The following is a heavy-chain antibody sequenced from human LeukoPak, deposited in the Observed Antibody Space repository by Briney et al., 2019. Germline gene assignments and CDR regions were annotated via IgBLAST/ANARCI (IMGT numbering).Heavy chain of an antibody. Sequence: GGSLRLSCAASGFTFSTYSMSWVRQAPGRGLEWVSAISGSGRSTYYADSVKGRFTISRDNSKNTLYLQMNSLRAEDTAVYYCAKRVTGSGLLGDFDYWGQGTLVTVSS. J-gene: IGHJ4*02. D-gene: IGHD3-10*01. CDR3: AKRVTGSGLLGDFDY. CDR1: GFTFSTYS. V-gene: IGHV3-23*01. CDR2: ISGSGRST.